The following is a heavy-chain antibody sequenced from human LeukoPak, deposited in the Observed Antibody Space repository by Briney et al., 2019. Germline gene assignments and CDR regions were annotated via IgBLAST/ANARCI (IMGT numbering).Heavy chain of an antibody. CDR2: IYSRGNT. CDR1: GGSISSYY. CDR3: ARGAYGSRDRGRFDP. D-gene: IGHD3-10*01. V-gene: IGHV4-4*07. Sequence: SATLSLTCTVSGGSISSYYWSWIRQPAGKGLEWIGRIYSRGNTNYNPSLKSRVTMSVDTSKNQFSLRLSSVTAADTAVYYCARGAYGSRDRGRFDPWGQGTLVTVSS. J-gene: IGHJ5*02.